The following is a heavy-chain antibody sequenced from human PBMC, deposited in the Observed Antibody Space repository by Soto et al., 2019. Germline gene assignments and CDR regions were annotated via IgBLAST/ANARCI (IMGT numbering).Heavy chain of an antibody. V-gene: IGHV4-59*01. CDR3: ARGGNRYSNTASGVGGFDF. D-gene: IGHD5-12*01. CDR2: IYYTGTT. CDR1: GVSISSSY. Sequence: PSETLSLTCTVSGVSISSSYWSWIRQSPGTGLEWIGYIYYTGTTTYNPSLKRRVTISLDTAKNQFSLNVNSLTTADTAVYFCARGGNRYSNTASGVGGFDFWGQGTLVTVSS. J-gene: IGHJ4*02.